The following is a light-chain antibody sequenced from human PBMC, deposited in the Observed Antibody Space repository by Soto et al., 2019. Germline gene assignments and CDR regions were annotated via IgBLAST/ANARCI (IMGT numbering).Light chain of an antibody. CDR2: RND. CDR1: NSNIGNNY. CDR3: AAWDDSLSVF. J-gene: IGLJ2*01. Sequence: QLVLTQPPSASGTPGQRVTISCSGTNSNIGNNYVYWYQQLPGAAPELLIYRNDQRPSGVPDRFSGSKSGNSASLAISGLRSEDEGDYYCAAWDDSLSVFFGGGTKLTVL. V-gene: IGLV1-47*01.